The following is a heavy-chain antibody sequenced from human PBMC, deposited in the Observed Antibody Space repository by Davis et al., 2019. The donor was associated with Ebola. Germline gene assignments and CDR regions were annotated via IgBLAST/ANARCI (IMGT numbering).Heavy chain of an antibody. CDR3: ARDGYYDILYEPRMDV. CDR2: ISSSSSYI. CDR1: GFTFSSYS. J-gene: IGHJ6*02. Sequence: GESLKISCAASGFTFSSYSMNWVRQAPGKGLEWVSSISSSSSYIYYADSVKGRFTISRDNAKNSLYLQMNSLRAEDTAVYYCARDGYYDILYEPRMDVWGQGTTVTVSS. V-gene: IGHV3-21*01. D-gene: IGHD3-9*01.